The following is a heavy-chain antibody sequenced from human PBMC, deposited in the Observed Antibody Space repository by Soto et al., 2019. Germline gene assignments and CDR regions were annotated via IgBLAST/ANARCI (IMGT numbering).Heavy chain of an antibody. CDR1: GFTFSSYA. Sequence: GGSLRLSCAASGFTFSSYAMSWVRQAPGKGLEWVAVITDDGSNKYYADSVKGRFTISRDNSKNTLYLQMNSLRAEDTAVYYCARGAAAGPTTFDYWGQGTLVTVSS. V-gene: IGHV3-30-3*01. CDR3: ARGAAAGPTTFDY. J-gene: IGHJ4*02. D-gene: IGHD6-13*01. CDR2: ITDDGSNK.